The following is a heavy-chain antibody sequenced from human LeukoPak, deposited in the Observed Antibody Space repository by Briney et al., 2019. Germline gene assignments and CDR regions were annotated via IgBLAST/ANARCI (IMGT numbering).Heavy chain of an antibody. V-gene: IGHV4-59*08. CDR2: IYYSGST. D-gene: IGHD5-18*01. CDR3: ARRDTAMPRAFDI. Sequence: SWXRXXXGXGLEWIGYIYYSGSTNYNPSLKSRVTISVDTSKNQFSLKLSSVTAADTAVYYCARRDTAMPRAFDIWGQGTMVTVSS. J-gene: IGHJ3*02.